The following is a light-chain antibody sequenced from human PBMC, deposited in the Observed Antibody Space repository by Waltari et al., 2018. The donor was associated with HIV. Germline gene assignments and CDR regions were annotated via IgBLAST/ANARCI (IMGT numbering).Light chain of an antibody. J-gene: IGLJ2*01. CDR2: DVY. Sequence: QSALTQSPSASGSPGQAVTISCTGTSSDVGAYEYVSWYRQQPGKAPKLMIYDVYKRPSGVPDRFSGSKSGNTASLTVSGLQAEDEATYYCSSYAGSKNRVVFGGGTFLTVL. CDR3: SSYAGSKNRVV. V-gene: IGLV2-8*01. CDR1: SSDVGAYEY.